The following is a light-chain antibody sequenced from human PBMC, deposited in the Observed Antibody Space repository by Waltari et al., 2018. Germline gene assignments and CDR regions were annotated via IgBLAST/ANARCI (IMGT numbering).Light chain of an antibody. CDR2: RAS. J-gene: IGKJ3*01. Sequence: DIQMTQSPSSLSASVGDRVTITCRASQGISNWLAWYQQKPGKAPNLLIYRASNLETGVPSRFSGSGSGTDLTLTISSLQPEDFATYYCQQHDNSPFTFGPGTKLDIK. CDR3: QQHDNSPFT. V-gene: IGKV1-33*01. CDR1: QGISNW.